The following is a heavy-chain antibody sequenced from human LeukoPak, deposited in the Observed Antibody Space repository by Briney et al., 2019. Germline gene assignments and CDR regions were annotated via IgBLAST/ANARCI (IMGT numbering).Heavy chain of an antibody. CDR1: GFIFSDHY. D-gene: IGHD6-19*01. J-gene: IGHJ3*02. CDR2: IKSTIDGGTT. CDR3: TTGGNVIVAGTRAFDI. V-gene: IGHV3-15*07. Sequence: GGSLRLSCAASGFIFSDHYMDWVRQAPGKGLEWVGRIKSTIDGGTTDFAAPVKGRFTVSRDDSENTLYLQMSSLRIEDTAVYYCTTGGNVIVAGTRAFDIWGHGTMVTVSS.